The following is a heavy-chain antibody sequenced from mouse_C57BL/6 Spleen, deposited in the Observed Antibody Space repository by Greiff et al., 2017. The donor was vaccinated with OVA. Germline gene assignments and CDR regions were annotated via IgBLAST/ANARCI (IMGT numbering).Heavy chain of an antibody. V-gene: IGHV1-64*01. CDR2: IHPNSGST. D-gene: IGHD1-1*01. CDR1: GYTFTSYW. CDR3: ARSPITTVVADFDY. Sequence: QVQLQQPGAELVKPGASVKLSCKASGYTFTSYWMHWVKQRPGQGLEWIGMIHPNSGSTNYNEKFKSKATLTVDKSSSTAYMQLSSLTSEDSAVYYRARSPITTVVADFDYWGQGTTLTVSS. J-gene: IGHJ2*01.